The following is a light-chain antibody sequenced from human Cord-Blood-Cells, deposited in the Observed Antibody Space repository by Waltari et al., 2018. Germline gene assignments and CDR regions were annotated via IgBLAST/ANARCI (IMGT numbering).Light chain of an antibody. V-gene: IGLV3-1*01. CDR1: KLGDKY. Sequence: SYELTQPPSVSVSPGQTATITCPGDKLGDKYACWYQQKPGQSPVLVIYQDSKRPSGIPERFSGPNSGNTATLTISGTQAMDEADYYCQAWDSSTAVFGTGTKVTVL. CDR3: QAWDSSTAV. CDR2: QDS. J-gene: IGLJ1*01.